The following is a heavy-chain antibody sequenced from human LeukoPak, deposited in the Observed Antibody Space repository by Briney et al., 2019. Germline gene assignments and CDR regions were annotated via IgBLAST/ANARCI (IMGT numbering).Heavy chain of an antibody. V-gene: IGHV3-23*01. Sequence: QSGGSLRLSCAASGFTFSSYAMSWVRQAPGKGLEWASAISGSGGSTYYADSVKGRFTISRDNSKNTLYLQMNSLRAEDTAVYYCAKVWTRTPGYFDYWGQGTLVTDSS. CDR3: AKVWTRTPGYFDY. CDR2: ISGSGGST. J-gene: IGHJ4*02. D-gene: IGHD1-1*01. CDR1: GFTFSSYA.